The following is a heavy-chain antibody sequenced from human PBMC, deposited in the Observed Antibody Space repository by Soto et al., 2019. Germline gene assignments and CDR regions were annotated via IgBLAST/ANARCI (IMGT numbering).Heavy chain of an antibody. D-gene: IGHD4-4*01. CDR2: ITNTGGST. Sequence: PGGSLRLSCAASGFTFATYAMSWARQAPGKGLEWVSGITNTGGSTYYADSVKGRFTISRDNSKNTLYLQMNSLRAEDTAVYYCAKKGSATVTSRIDYWGQGTLVTVSS. CDR1: GFTFATYA. V-gene: IGHV3-23*01. CDR3: AKKGSATVTSRIDY. J-gene: IGHJ4*02.